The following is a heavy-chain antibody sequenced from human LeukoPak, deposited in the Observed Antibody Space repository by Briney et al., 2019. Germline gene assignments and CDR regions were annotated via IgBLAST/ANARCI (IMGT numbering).Heavy chain of an antibody. CDR1: GVSINSHY. V-gene: IGHV4-59*04. Sequence: SETLSLTCTVSGVSINSHYWNWIRQPPGKGLDWIGTIYYSGITYYNASLKSRVIISIDTSRNQFSLKLSSVTAADTAVYYCARFNYYDSSGYRFDYWGQGTLVTVSS. CDR2: IYYSGIT. CDR3: ARFNYYDSSGYRFDY. D-gene: IGHD3-22*01. J-gene: IGHJ4*02.